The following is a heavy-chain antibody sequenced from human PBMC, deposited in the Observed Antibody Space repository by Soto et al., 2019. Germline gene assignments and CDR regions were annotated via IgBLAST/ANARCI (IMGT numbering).Heavy chain of an antibody. D-gene: IGHD5-18*01. CDR1: GASISSADYY. CDR2: IFYSGST. CDR3: ARDYRLLDAFDI. Sequence: QVQLQESGPGLVKPSQTLSLTCTVSGASISSADYYWHWIRQPPGKGLEWIGYIFYSGSTYYNPSLKSRVTISIDTSKNQFSLKVTSATAADTAVYYCARDYRLLDAFDIWGQGTTVTVSS. V-gene: IGHV4-30-4*01. J-gene: IGHJ3*02.